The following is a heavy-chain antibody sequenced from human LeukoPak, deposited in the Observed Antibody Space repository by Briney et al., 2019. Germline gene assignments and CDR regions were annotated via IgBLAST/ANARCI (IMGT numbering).Heavy chain of an antibody. CDR3: ARFDCSGGSCYSDY. V-gene: IGHV4-61*01. J-gene: IGHJ4*02. D-gene: IGHD2-15*01. Sequence: PSETLSLTCTVSGGSIGSSSYYWSWIRQPPGKGLEWIGYIYYSGSTNYNPSLKSRVTISVDTSKNQFSLKLSSVTAADTAVYYCARFDCSGGSCYSDYWGQGTLVTVSS. CDR2: IYYSGST. CDR1: GGSIGSSSYY.